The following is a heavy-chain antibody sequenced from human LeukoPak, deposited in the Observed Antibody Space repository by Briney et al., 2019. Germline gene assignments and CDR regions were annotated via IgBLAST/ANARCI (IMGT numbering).Heavy chain of an antibody. V-gene: IGHV4-34*01. CDR1: GGSFTNYY. CDR3: ARGFSGSFYYYYYMDV. J-gene: IGHJ6*03. D-gene: IGHD1-26*01. Sequence: SETLSLTCAVYGGSFTNYYWSWIRQPPGKGLEWIGEINHSGSTKYNPSLKSRVTISIDTSKNQLSLKLSSVTAADTAVYYCARGFSGSFYYYYYMDVWGKGTTVTVSS. CDR2: INHSGST.